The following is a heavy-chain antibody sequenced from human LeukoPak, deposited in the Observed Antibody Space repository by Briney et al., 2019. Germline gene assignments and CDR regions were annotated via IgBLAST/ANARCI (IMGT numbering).Heavy chain of an antibody. CDR2: INRNGGST. J-gene: IGHJ4*02. V-gene: IGHV3-20*04. Sequence: PGGSLRLSCAASGFTFDDYGMSWVRQAPGKGLEGVSGINRNGGSTGYADSVKGRFTISRDNAKNSLSLQMNSLRAEDTALYYCARDYWDSSGYLDYWGQGNLVTVSS. CDR3: ARDYWDSSGYLDY. D-gene: IGHD3-22*01. CDR1: GFTFDDYG.